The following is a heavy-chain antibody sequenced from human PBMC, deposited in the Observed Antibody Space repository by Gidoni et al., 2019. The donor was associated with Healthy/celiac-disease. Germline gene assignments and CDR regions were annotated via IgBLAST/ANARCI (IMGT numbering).Heavy chain of an antibody. V-gene: IGHV3-30*18. CDR2: ISYDGSNK. D-gene: IGHD2-2*02. CDR3: AKEVGYCSSTSCHIDY. J-gene: IGHJ4*02. CDR1: GFPFSSYG. Sequence: QVQLVESGGGVVQPGRSLRLSCAASGFPFSSYGMHWVRQAPGKGLEWVAVISYDGSNKYYADSVKGRFTISRDNSKNTLYLQMNSLRAEDTAVYYCAKEVGYCSSTSCHIDYWGQGTLVTVSS.